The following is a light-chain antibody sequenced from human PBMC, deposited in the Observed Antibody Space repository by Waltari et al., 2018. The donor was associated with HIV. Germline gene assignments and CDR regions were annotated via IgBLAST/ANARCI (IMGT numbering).Light chain of an antibody. V-gene: IGLV2-14*01. CDR3: SSYTNTNTLI. CDR2: EVR. J-gene: IGLJ2*01. Sequence: QSALTQPASVSGSPGQSISISCTGTSDDIGDSKYVSWYQQHPGKVPKLILFEVRPRPLGVSSRFSGSKADNTASLSISGLQAEDEAAYYCSSYTNTNTLIFGGGTRLTVL. CDR1: SDDIGDSKY.